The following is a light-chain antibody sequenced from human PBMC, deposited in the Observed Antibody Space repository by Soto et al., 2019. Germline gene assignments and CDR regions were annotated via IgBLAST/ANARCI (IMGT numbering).Light chain of an antibody. CDR3: QHSYSTPQKLT. V-gene: IGKV1-39*01. CDR2: AAS. CDR1: QSISSY. Sequence: DIQMTQSPSSLSASVGDRVTITCRASQSISSYLNWYQQKPGKAPKLLIYAASSLQSGVPSRFSGSGSGTDFTLTISSLQPEDFATYYCQHSYSTPQKLTFGGGTKVEIK. J-gene: IGKJ4*01.